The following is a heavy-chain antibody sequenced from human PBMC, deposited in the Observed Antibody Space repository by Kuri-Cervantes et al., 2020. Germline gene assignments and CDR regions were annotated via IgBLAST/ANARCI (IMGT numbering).Heavy chain of an antibody. Sequence: ASVKVSCKASGYSFGRYGISWVRQAPGQGLEWMGWISAYNGNTNYAQKLQGRVTMTTDTSTSTAYMELRSLRSDDTAVYYCARSGSGSYPYYYYYYMDVWGKGTTVTVSS. D-gene: IGHD3-10*01. V-gene: IGHV1-18*01. CDR1: GYSFGRYG. J-gene: IGHJ6*03. CDR3: ARSGSGSYPYYYYYYMDV. CDR2: ISAYNGNT.